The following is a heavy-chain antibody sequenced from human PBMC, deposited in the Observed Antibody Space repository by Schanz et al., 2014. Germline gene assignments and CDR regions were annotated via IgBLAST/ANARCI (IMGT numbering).Heavy chain of an antibody. J-gene: IGHJ6*02. Sequence: EVQLLDSGGGLVQPGGSQRLSCAASGFTFSTYAMSWVRQAPGKGLEWVSAISGSGGSTYYADSVKGRFTISRDNSKNTLYLQMNSLSADDTAVFYCAKGMGYCSGGTCYDYYYYGLDVWGQGTTVTVSS. V-gene: IGHV3-23*01. CDR2: ISGSGGST. D-gene: IGHD2-15*01. CDR3: AKGMGYCSGGTCYDYYYYGLDV. CDR1: GFTFSTYA.